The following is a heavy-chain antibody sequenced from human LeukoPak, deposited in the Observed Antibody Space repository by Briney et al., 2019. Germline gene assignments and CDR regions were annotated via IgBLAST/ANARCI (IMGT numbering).Heavy chain of an antibody. V-gene: IGHV3-49*04. CDR2: IRSKAYGGTT. D-gene: IGHD3-22*01. Sequence: GGSLRLSCTASGFTFGDYAMSWVRQAPGKGLEWVGFIRSKAYGGTTEYAASVKGRFTISRDDSKSIAYLQMNSLKTEDTAVYYCTRDRDYYDSSGLFDYWGQGTLVTVSS. CDR1: GFTFGDYA. CDR3: TRDRDYYDSSGLFDY. J-gene: IGHJ4*02.